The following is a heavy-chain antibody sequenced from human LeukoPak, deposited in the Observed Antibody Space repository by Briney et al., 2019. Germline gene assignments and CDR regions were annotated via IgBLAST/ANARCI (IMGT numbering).Heavy chain of an antibody. CDR3: ARSMGWSYYYYYYMDV. J-gene: IGHJ6*03. V-gene: IGHV3-30*02. Sequence: GGSLRLSCAASGFTFSSYGMHWVRQAPGKGLEWVAFIRYDGSNKYYADSVKGRFTISRDNSKNTLYLQMNSLRAEDTAVYYCARSMGWSYYYYYYMDVWGKGTTVTVSS. CDR1: GFTFSSYG. D-gene: IGHD3-3*01. CDR2: IRYDGSNK.